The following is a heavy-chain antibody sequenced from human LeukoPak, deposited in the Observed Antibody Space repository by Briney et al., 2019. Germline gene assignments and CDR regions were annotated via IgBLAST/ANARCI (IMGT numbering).Heavy chain of an antibody. D-gene: IGHD6-19*01. CDR1: GGTFSRYA. J-gene: IGHJ4*02. CDR3: ARDRPYTGGWRGFDY. CDR2: IIPMFSIA. Sequence: SVKVSFKASGGTFSRYAISWVRQAPGQGLEWMGGIIPMFSIANYAQKFQGRVTITADESTSTAYMELSSLRSEDTAVYYCARDRPYTGGWRGFDYWGQGTLVTVSS. V-gene: IGHV1-69*01.